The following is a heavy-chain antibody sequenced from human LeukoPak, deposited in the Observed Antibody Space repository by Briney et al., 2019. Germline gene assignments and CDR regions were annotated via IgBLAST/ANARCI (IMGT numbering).Heavy chain of an antibody. Sequence: GGSLRLSCAASGFTFIIYAMSWVRQAPGKGLEWVSAISGSGGSTYYADSVKGRFTISRDNSKNTLYLQMNSLRAEDTAVYYCAKDPIIVGADYWGQGTLVTVSS. CDR1: GFTFIIYA. CDR2: ISGSGGST. J-gene: IGHJ4*02. V-gene: IGHV3-23*01. CDR3: AKDPIIVGADY. D-gene: IGHD1-26*01.